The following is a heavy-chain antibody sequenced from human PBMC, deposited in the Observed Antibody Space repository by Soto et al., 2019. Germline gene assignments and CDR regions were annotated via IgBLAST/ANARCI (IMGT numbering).Heavy chain of an antibody. J-gene: IGHJ6*02. D-gene: IGHD3-3*01. CDR1: GFTFSSYE. CDR2: ISSSGSTI. Sequence: GGSLILSCAASGFTFSSYEMNWVRQAPGKGLEWVSYISSSGSTIYYADSVKGRFTISRDNAKNSLYLQMNSLRAEDTAVYYCAGGKLRFLEWLLHYYGMDVWGQGTTVTVSS. V-gene: IGHV3-48*03. CDR3: AGGKLRFLEWLLHYYGMDV.